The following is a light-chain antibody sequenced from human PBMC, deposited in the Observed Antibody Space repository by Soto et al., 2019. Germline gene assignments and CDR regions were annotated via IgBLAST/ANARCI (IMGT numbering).Light chain of an antibody. CDR2: DAS. J-gene: IGKJ4*01. CDR1: QSISSY. CDR3: QQRSNWLT. V-gene: IGKV3-11*01. Sequence: EIVLTQSPATLSLSPGERATLSCRASQSISSYLGWYQQKPGQAPRLLIYDASNRAAGIPARFSGSGSGTDFTLTISSLEPEDFAVYYCQQRSNWLTLGGGTKVEIK.